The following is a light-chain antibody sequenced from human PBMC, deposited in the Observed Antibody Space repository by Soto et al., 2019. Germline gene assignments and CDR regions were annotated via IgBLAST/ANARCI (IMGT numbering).Light chain of an antibody. CDR1: QSISTY. CDR2: DAL. Sequence: DIVLTQSPATLSLSPGERATLSCRARQSISTYLAWYQQKPGQAPRLLIYDALNRATGIPARFSGSGSGTDFTLTISSLEPDDFAVYYWHQRRTWPRVSCGPGTKVEIK. V-gene: IGKV3-11*01. CDR3: HQRRTWPRVS. J-gene: IGKJ3*01.